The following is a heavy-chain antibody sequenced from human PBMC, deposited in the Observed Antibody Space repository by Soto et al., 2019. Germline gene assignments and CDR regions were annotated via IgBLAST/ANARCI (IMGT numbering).Heavy chain of an antibody. J-gene: IGHJ6*02. CDR1: GYTFTGYY. D-gene: IGHD3-10*01. Sequence: ASVKVSCKASGYTFTGYYMHWVRQAPGQGLKWMGWINPNSGGTNYAQKFQGWVTMTRDTSISTAYMELSRLRSDDTAVYYCARDRGEYYYYGMDVWGQGTTVTVSS. CDR2: INPNSGGT. CDR3: ARDRGEYYYYGMDV. V-gene: IGHV1-2*04.